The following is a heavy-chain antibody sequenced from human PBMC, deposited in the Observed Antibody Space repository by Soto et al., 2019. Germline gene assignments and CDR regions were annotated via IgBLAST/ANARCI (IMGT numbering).Heavy chain of an antibody. V-gene: IGHV3-30*18. CDR2: ISYDGSNK. CDR1: GFTFSSYG. Sequence: GGSLRLSCAASGFTFSSYGMHWVRQAPGKGLEWVAVISYDGSNKYYADSVKGRFTISRDNSKNTLYLQMNSLRAEDTAVYYCAKGTSCFQYWGQGTLVTVSS. CDR3: AKGTSCFQY. J-gene: IGHJ4*02. D-gene: IGHD2-2*01.